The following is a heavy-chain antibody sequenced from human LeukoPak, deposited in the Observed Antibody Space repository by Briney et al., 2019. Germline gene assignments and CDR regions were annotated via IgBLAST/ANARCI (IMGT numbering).Heavy chain of an antibody. CDR1: GYTFTSYG. Sequence: ASVKVSCKASGYTFTSYGISWVRQAPGQGLEWMGWISAYNGNTNYAQKPQGRVTMTTDTSTSTAYMELRSLRSDDTAVYYCARGSSWYRSFDWYFDLWGRGTLVTVSS. V-gene: IGHV1-18*01. CDR2: ISAYNGNT. J-gene: IGHJ2*01. D-gene: IGHD6-13*01. CDR3: ARGSSWYRSFDWYFDL.